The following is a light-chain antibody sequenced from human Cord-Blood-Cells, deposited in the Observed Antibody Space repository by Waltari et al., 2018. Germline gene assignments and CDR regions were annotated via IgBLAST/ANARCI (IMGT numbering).Light chain of an antibody. CDR1: SSDVGGYNY. V-gene: IGLV2-14*01. CDR2: DVS. Sequence: QSALTQPASVSGSPGQPITISCTGTSSDVGGYNYVSWYQQHPGKAPKLMIYDVSNRPAGGCSRFSGSKSGNTASLTISGLQAEDEADYYCSSYTSSSTLVFGGGTKLTVL. J-gene: IGLJ3*02. CDR3: SSYTSSSTLV.